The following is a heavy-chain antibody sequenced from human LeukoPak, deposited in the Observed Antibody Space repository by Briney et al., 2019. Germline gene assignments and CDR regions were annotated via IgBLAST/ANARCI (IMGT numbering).Heavy chain of an antibody. V-gene: IGHV3-7*01. CDR3: ARDRGSSSWYTGDAFDI. Sequence: PGGSLRLSCAASGFTFSSYGMHWVRQAPGKGLEWVANIKQDGSEKYYVDSVKGRFTISRDNAKNSLYLQMNSLRAEDTAVYYCARDRGSSSWYTGDAFDIWGQGTMVTVSS. J-gene: IGHJ3*02. CDR1: GFTFSSYG. CDR2: IKQDGSEK. D-gene: IGHD6-13*01.